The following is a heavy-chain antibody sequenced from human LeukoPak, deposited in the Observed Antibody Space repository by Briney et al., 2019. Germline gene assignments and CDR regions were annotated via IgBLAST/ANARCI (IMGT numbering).Heavy chain of an antibody. Sequence: GSPRLSCAASGFTFSSYAMHWVRQAPGKGLEWVAVISYHGSNKYYADSVKGRFTISRDNSKNTLYLQMNSLRVEDTAVYYCARGQHRVTSSDDAFDIWGQGTMVTVSS. J-gene: IGHJ3*02. D-gene: IGHD4-11*01. CDR2: ISYHGSNK. CDR1: GFTFSSYA. CDR3: ARGQHRVTSSDDAFDI. V-gene: IGHV3-30*04.